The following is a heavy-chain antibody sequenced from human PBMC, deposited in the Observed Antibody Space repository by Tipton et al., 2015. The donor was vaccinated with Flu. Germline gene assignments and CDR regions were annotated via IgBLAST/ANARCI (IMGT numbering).Heavy chain of an antibody. CDR2: IYTSGST. CDR3: ARERGTGPENSPAIYFYYYGMDV. D-gene: IGHD4-23*01. CDR1: GGSISSCY. V-gene: IGHV4-4*07. Sequence: TLSLTCTVSGGSISSCYWSWIRQPAGKGLEWIGRIYTSGSTNYNPSLKSRVTMSVDTSKNQFSLKLSSVTAADTAVYYCARERGTGPENSPAIYFYYYGMDVWYQGTTVTVSS. J-gene: IGHJ6*02.